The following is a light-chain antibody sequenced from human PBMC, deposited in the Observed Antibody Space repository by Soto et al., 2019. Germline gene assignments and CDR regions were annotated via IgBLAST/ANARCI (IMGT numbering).Light chain of an antibody. Sequence: QSALTQPPSASGTPGQRVTISCSGSSSNIGSNSVYWYQQLPGTAPKLLISSNNQRPSGVPDRFSGSKSGTSASLAISGLRSEDEADYYCAAWDDSLNGGEVFGGGTKVTVL. V-gene: IGLV1-47*02. J-gene: IGLJ2*01. CDR3: AAWDDSLNGGEV. CDR2: SNN. CDR1: SSNIGSNS.